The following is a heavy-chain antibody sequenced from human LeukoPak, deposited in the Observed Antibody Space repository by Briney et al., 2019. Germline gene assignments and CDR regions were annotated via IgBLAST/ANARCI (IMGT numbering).Heavy chain of an antibody. CDR2: ISGSGGST. D-gene: IGHD1-7*01. V-gene: IGHV3-23*01. CDR3: AKDREGTIADYFDY. CDR1: GFNFSSYA. J-gene: IGHJ4*02. Sequence: PGGSLRLSCAASGFNFSSYAMSWVRQATGKGLEWVSSISGSGGSTYYADSVKGRFTISRDNSKNTLYLQMNSLRGEDTAVYYCAKDREGTIADYFDYWGQGTLVTVSS.